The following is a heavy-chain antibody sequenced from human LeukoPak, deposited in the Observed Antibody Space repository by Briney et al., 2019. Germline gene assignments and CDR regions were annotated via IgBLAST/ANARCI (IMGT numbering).Heavy chain of an antibody. Sequence: PGGSLRLSCAASGFTFSSYWMHWVRQAPGKGLVWVSRISSDGSSTSYADSVKGRFTISRDNAQNTLDLQMNSLRAEDTAVYYCVRRNYWGQVTLLTVSS. CDR3: VRRNY. CDR2: ISSDGSST. CDR1: GFTFSSYW. V-gene: IGHV3-74*01. J-gene: IGHJ4*02.